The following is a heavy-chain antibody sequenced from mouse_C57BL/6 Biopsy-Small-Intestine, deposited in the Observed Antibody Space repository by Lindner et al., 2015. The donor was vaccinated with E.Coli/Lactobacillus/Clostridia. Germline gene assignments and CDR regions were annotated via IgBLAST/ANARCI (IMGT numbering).Heavy chain of an antibody. V-gene: IGHV1-7*01. J-gene: IGHJ3*01. Sequence: SVKVSCKASGYTFTAYGIGWVRQAPGQGLDWMGWISTFNGYTNYAQKLQGRVTLTTDTSTNTAYMELRSLRSDDTAVYYCARNRRGATTLDASDIWGQGTMVTVSS. D-gene: IGHD6-1*01. CDR3: ARNRRGATTLDASDI. CDR2: ISTFNGYT. CDR1: GYTFTAYG.